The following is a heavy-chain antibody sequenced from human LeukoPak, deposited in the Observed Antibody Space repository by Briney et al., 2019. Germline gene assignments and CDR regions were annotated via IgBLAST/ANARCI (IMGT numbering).Heavy chain of an antibody. CDR1: GGTFSSYA. D-gene: IGHD3-3*01. Sequence: ASVKVSCKASGGTFSSYAISWVRQAPGQGLEWMGRIIPILGIANYAQKFQGRVTITADKSTSTAYMELSSLRSEDTAVYYCARDEEIFGVVSRNWFDPWGQGTLVTVSS. V-gene: IGHV1-69*04. CDR2: IIPILGIA. CDR3: ARDEEIFGVVSRNWFDP. J-gene: IGHJ5*02.